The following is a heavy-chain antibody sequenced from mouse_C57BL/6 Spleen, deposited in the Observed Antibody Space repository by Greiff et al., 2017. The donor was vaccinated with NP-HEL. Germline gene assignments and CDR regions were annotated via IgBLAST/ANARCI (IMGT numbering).Heavy chain of an antibody. Sequence: QVQLQQPGAELVRPGSSVKLSCKASGYTFTSYWMDWVKQRPGQGLEWIGNIYPSDSETHYNQKFKDKATLTVDKSSSTAYMQLSSLTSEDSVVYYCARSYYSNQFAYWGQGTLVTVSA. CDR1: GYTFTSYW. CDR3: ARSYYSNQFAY. CDR2: IYPSDSET. D-gene: IGHD2-5*01. V-gene: IGHV1-61*01. J-gene: IGHJ3*01.